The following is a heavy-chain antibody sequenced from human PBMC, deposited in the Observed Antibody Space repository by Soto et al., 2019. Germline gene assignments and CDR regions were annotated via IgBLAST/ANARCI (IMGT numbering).Heavy chain of an antibody. J-gene: IGHJ4*02. D-gene: IGHD1-26*01. Sequence: QVQLVESGGGVVQPGRSLRLSCAASGFTFSSYAMHWVRQAPGKGLEWVAVISYDGSNKYYADSVKGRFTISRDNSKNTLYLQMNSLRSEDTAVYYCARVPYSGSYFDYLCQGTLVTVSS. CDR3: ARVPYSGSYFDY. V-gene: IGHV3-30-3*01. CDR2: ISYDGSNK. CDR1: GFTFSSYA.